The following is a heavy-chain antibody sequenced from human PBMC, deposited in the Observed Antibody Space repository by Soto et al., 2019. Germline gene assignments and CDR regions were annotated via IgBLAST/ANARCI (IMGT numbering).Heavy chain of an antibody. Sequence: PSETLSLTCTVSGGSIISGDYYFSCIRQPPGKGLEWIGYIYYSGSTYYNPSLKSRVTISVDTSKNQFSLKLSSVTAADTAVYYCARDHIVVVPAAIRGYYGMDVWGQGTTVTVSS. D-gene: IGHD2-2*02. CDR2: IYYSGST. CDR3: ARDHIVVVPAAIRGYYGMDV. J-gene: IGHJ6*02. CDR1: GGSIISGDYY. V-gene: IGHV4-30-4*01.